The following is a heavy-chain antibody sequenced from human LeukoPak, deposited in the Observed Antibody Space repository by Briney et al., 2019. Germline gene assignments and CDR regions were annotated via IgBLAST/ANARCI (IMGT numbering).Heavy chain of an antibody. J-gene: IGHJ6*03. CDR2: INPNSGGT. CDR3: ARGDGYINYYYYMDD. CDR1: GYTFTGCY. V-gene: IGHV1-2*06. Sequence: ASVKVSCKASGYTFTGCYMHWVRQAPGQGLEWMGRINPNSGGTNYAQKFQGRVTMTRDTSISTAYMELSRLRSDDTAVYYCARGDGYINYYYYMDDWGKGTTVTVSS. D-gene: IGHD1-1*01.